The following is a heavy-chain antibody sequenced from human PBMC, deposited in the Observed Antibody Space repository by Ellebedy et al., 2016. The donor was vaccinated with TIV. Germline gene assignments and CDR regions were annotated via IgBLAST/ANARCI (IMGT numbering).Heavy chain of an antibody. CDR3: ARDYYYDTSGSKRDYFDY. CDR1: GSSISSGYY. D-gene: IGHD3-22*01. CDR2: MFHSGST. V-gene: IGHV4-38-2*02. Sequence: MPSETLSLTCSVSGSSISSGYYWGWIRQPPGRGLEWIGSMFHSGSTYYSPSLKSRVTISVDTSKNQLSLRLSSVTAADTAVYYCARDYYYDTSGSKRDYFDYWGQGTLVTVSS. J-gene: IGHJ4*02.